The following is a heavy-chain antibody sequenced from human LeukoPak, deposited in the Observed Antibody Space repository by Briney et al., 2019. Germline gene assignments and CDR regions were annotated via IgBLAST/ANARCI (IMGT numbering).Heavy chain of an antibody. CDR1: GFTFSSYG. CDR3: AKDRGLRWYDYYYYGMDV. V-gene: IGHV3-30*18. D-gene: IGHD4-23*01. CDR2: ISYDGSNK. Sequence: GGSLRLSCAASGFTFSSYGMHWVRQAPGKGLEWVAVISYDGSNKYYADSVKGRFTISRDNSKNTLYLQMNSLRAEDTAVYYCAKDRGLRWYDYYYYGMDVRGQGTTVTVSS. J-gene: IGHJ6*02.